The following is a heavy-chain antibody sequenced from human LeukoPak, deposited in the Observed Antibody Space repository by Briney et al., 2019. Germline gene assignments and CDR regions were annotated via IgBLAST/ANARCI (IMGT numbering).Heavy chain of an antibody. CDR2: MYHSGTT. J-gene: IGHJ5*02. D-gene: IGHD6-13*01. CDR1: GYSISNGYY. CDR3: ARRAAAGNWFDP. Sequence: PSETLSLTCTVSGYSISNGYYWAWIRQPPGKGLEWIGSMYHSGTTYCNPSLKSRFTISVDTSKNQVSLKLNSVTAADTAVYYCARRAAAGNWFDPWGQGTLVTVSS. V-gene: IGHV4-38-2*02.